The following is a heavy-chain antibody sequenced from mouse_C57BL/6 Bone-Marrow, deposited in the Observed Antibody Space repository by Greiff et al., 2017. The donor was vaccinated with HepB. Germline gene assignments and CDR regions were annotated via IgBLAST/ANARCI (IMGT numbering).Heavy chain of an antibody. CDR2: ILPSIGRT. V-gene: IGHV15-2*01. J-gene: IGHJ4*01. Sequence: QVQLQQSGSELRSPGSSVKLSCKDFDSEVFPIAYMRWVRQKPGHGFEWIGGILPSIGRTIYGEKFEDKATLDADTLSNTADLELNSLTSEDSAIYYCARGLYYDYDDYAMDYWGQGTSVTVSS. D-gene: IGHD2-4*01. CDR1: DSEVFPIAY. CDR3: ARGLYYDYDDYAMDY.